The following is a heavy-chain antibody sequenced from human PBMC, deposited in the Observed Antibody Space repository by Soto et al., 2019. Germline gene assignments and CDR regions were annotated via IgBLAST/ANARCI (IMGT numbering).Heavy chain of an antibody. CDR2: IIPIFGTA. J-gene: IGHJ4*02. Sequence: QVQLVQSGAEVKKPGSSVKVSCKASGGTFSSYAISWVRQAPGQGLEWMGGIIPIFGTANYAQKFQGRVTITADESTSTAYMELSSLRSEDTAVYYCARGSLGWYSSPPPPPFDSWGQGTLVTVSS. CDR1: GGTFSSYA. D-gene: IGHD6-13*01. CDR3: ARGSLGWYSSPPPPPFDS. V-gene: IGHV1-69*12.